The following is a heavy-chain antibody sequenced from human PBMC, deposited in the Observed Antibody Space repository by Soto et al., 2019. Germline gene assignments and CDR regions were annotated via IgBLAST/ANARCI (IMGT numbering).Heavy chain of an antibody. V-gene: IGHV4-59*01. CDR3: ARGATGTRRRNYYYYMAV. Sequence: SETLSLTCTVSGGSISTYYWSWIRQPPGKGLEWLGYIYYSGSTNYNPSLRSRVTISVDTSKNQFSLKLSSVTAADTAVYYCARGATGTRRRNYYYYMAVWGNGTTVTVSS. CDR2: IYYSGST. D-gene: IGHD1-1*01. J-gene: IGHJ6*03. CDR1: GGSISTYY.